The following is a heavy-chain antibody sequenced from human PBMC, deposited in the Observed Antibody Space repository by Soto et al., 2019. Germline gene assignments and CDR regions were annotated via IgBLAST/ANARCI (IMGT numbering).Heavy chain of an antibody. CDR3: AREEVTMVRGVRIYYYYYMDV. CDR1: GFTVSSNY. Sequence: GGSLRLSCAASGFTVSSNYMSWVRQAPGKGLEWVSVIYSGGSTYYADSVKGSFNISRNNSKNKLYLQMNSLRAEDTAVYYWAREEVTMVRGVRIYYYYYMDVWGKGTTVTVSS. CDR2: IYSGGST. V-gene: IGHV3-66*01. D-gene: IGHD3-10*01. J-gene: IGHJ6*03.